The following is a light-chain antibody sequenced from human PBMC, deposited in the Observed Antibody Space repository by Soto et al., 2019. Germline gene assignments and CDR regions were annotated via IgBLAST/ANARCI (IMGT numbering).Light chain of an antibody. V-gene: IGKV3-11*01. J-gene: IGKJ4*01. CDR3: QQRNNGPLT. CDR1: QSIENY. CDR2: DAS. Sequence: ETVLTQSPATLSLSPGEGATLSCRASQSIENYLAWYQQKPGQAPRLLIYDASNRATGIPARFSGSGSGTDFTLTISSLEPEDFAVYYGQQRNNGPLTVGGGTKVEIK.